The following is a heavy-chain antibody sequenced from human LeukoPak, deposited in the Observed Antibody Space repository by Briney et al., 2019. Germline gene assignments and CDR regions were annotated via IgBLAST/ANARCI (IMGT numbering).Heavy chain of an antibody. CDR1: GFTFSSYE. CDR2: ISSSGSTI. V-gene: IGHV3-48*03. J-gene: IGHJ6*02. CDR3: ARRYSSGWSYYYYYGMDV. D-gene: IGHD6-19*01. Sequence: GGSLRLSCAASGFTFSSYEMNWVRQAPGKGLEWVSYISSSGSTIYYADSVKGRFTISGDNAKNSLYLQMNSLRAEDTAVYYCARRYSSGWSYYYYYGMDVWGQGTTVTVSS.